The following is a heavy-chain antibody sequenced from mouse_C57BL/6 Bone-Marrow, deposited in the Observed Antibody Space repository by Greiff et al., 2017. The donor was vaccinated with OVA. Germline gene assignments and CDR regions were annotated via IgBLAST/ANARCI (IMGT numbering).Heavy chain of an antibody. Sequence: EVQLQQSGGGLVQPGGSLKLSCAASGIDFSRYWMSWVRRAPGTGLEWIGEINPDSSTINYAPSLKDKFIISRDNAKNTLYLQMSKVRSEDTALYYCARPLYYRAMDYWGQGTSVTVSS. D-gene: IGHD2-14*01. J-gene: IGHJ4*01. CDR2: INPDSSTI. CDR3: ARPLYYRAMDY. V-gene: IGHV4-1*01. CDR1: GIDFSRYW.